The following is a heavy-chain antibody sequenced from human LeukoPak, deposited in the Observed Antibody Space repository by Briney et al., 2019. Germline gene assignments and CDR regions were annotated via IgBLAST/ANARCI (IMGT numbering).Heavy chain of an antibody. CDR3: ARGRNCGGDCYQRDAFDL. D-gene: IGHD2-21*02. V-gene: IGHV3-53*01. CDR2: IYSDGTT. CDR1: GFTFGSYS. Sequence: PGGSLRLSCAASGFTFGSYSFNWVRQAPGKGLDWVSVIYSDGTTYYADSVKGRFTISRDNSKNMLFLQMNSLRAADTAVYFCARGRNCGGDCYQRDAFDLWGQGTMVTVSS. J-gene: IGHJ3*01.